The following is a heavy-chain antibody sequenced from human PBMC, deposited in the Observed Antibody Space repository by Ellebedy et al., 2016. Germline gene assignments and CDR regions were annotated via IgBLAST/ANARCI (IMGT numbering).Heavy chain of an antibody. CDR1: GGSFSGYY. CDR2: INHSGST. CDR3: ARGLIGGSRSYFVDY. D-gene: IGHD3-10*01. Sequence: SETLSLTXAVYGGSFSGYYWSWIRQPPGKGLEWIGEINHSGSTNYNPSLKSRVTISVDTSKNQFSLKLSSVTAADTAVYYCARGLIGGSRSYFVDYWGQGTLVTVSS. V-gene: IGHV4-34*01. J-gene: IGHJ4*02.